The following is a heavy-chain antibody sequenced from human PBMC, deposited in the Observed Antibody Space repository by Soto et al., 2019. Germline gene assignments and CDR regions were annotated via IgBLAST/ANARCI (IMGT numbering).Heavy chain of an antibody. Sequence: LSLTCTVSGGSISSGGYYWSWIRQHPGKGLEWIGYIYYSGSTYYNPSLKSRVTISVDTSKNQFSLKLSSVTAADTAVYYCARDGLEYCTNGVCYTAPEYWGQGTLVTVS. D-gene: IGHD2-8*01. CDR2: IYYSGST. CDR1: GGSISSGGYY. J-gene: IGHJ4*02. CDR3: ARDGLEYCTNGVCYTAPEY. V-gene: IGHV4-31*03.